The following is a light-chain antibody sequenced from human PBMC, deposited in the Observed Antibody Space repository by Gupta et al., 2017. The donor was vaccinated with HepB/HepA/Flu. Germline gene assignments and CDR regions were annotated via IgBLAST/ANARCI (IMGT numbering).Light chain of an antibody. CDR2: GAS. CDR3: QQDGSSPWT. Sequence: EIVLTQSPGTLSLSPGERATLSCRASQSVSSSYLAWYQQRPGQAPRLLIYGASSRATGISDRFSGSGSGTDFTLPISRLEPEDFGVYYCQQDGSSPWTFGQGTKVEIK. CDR1: QSVSSSY. J-gene: IGKJ1*01. V-gene: IGKV3-20*01.